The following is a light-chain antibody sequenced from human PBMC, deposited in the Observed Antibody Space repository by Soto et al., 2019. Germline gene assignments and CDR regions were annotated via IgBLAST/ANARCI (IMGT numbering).Light chain of an antibody. J-gene: IGLJ2*01. Sequence: QSVLTQPASVSGSPGQSITISCTGTSSDVGGYNYVSWYQQQPGKAPKLMIYDVSNRPSGVSNRFSGSKSGNTASLTISGLQAEDEADYYCSSYTSSSTLRVFGGGTKLTVL. CDR2: DVS. V-gene: IGLV2-14*01. CDR1: SSDVGGYNY. CDR3: SSYTSSSTLRV.